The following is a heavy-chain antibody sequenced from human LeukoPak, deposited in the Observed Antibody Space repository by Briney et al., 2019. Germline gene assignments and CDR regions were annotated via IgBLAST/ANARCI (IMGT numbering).Heavy chain of an antibody. D-gene: IGHD5-24*01. CDR3: ARRITIIYYMDL. J-gene: IGHJ6*03. CDR1: DGSFSGNY. V-gene: IGHV4-34*01. CDR2: INDSGGT. Sequence: SETLSLTCAVYDGSFSGNYWTWIRQFPGKGLEWIGEINDSGGTNYSPSLKSRVTISVATSKNQFSLKLSSVTAADTAVYYCARRITIIYYMDLWGKGTTVIVSS.